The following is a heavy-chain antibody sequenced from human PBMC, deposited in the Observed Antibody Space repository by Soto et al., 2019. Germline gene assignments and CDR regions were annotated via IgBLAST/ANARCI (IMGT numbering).Heavy chain of an antibody. Sequence: SETLPLTCSVSGDYIHVGGYYWTWIRQRPGKGLEWMGYIYYTGKTYYNPSLESRLTMSVDRSKNQFSLRLTSVTAADTAVYFCGRDLTSNANCIDPWGQGTLVTV. J-gene: IGHJ5*02. CDR2: IYYTGKT. V-gene: IGHV4-30-4*01. CDR1: GDYIHVGGYY. D-gene: IGHD2-2*01. CDR3: GRDLTSNANCIDP.